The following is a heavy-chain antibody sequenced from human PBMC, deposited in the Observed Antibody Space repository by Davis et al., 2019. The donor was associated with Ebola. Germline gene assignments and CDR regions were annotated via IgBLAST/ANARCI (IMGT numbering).Heavy chain of an antibody. CDR3: ARVPYYYDSSGYPFDP. D-gene: IGHD3-22*01. V-gene: IGHV1-2*06. Sequence: ASVKVSCKASGGTFSSYTISWVRQAPGQGLEWMGRINPNSGGTNYAQKFQGRVTMTRDTSISTAYMELSRLRSDDTAVYYCARVPYYYDSSGYPFDPWGQGTLVTVSS. J-gene: IGHJ5*02. CDR2: INPNSGGT. CDR1: GGTFSSYT.